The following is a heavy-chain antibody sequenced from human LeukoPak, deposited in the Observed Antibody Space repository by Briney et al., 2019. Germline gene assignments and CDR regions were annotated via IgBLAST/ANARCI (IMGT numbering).Heavy chain of an antibody. CDR2: IGHNASA. J-gene: IGHJ4*02. CDR3: ARHRSLYGPFDY. V-gene: IGHV4-34*01. D-gene: IGHD1-26*01. CDR1: GGSFSDYN. Sequence: SETLSLTCAVYGGSFSDYNWTWIRQPPGKGLEWIGEIGHNASANYNPSLKGRVTISVDTSKNQFSLKLSSVTAADRAVYYCARHRSLYGPFDYWGQGTLVTVSS.